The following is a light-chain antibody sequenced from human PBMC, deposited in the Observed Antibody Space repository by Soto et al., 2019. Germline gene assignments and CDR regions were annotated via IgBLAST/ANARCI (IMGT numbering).Light chain of an antibody. CDR2: DAS. CDR3: LQYNSSPQT. CDR1: RDIRSA. Sequence: AIQLTQSPSSLSASVGDRVAVTCRASRDIRSALAWYQQRPGKPPKLLIYDASTLESGVPARFSGSGPGSDFTLSISSLQPEDFATYYCLQYNSSPQTFGQGTRVEI. V-gene: IGKV1-13*02. J-gene: IGKJ1*01.